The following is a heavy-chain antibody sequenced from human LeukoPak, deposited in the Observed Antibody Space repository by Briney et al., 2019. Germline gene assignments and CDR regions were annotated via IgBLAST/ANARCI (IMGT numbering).Heavy chain of an antibody. D-gene: IGHD3-10*01. Sequence: PSETLSLTCSVSGGSISSYYWSWIRQPPGKGLEWIGYIYYSGSTNYNPSLKSRVTISVDTSKNQFSLKLSSVTAADTAVYYCARVGTYGSGSYLSWLDYWGQGTLVTVSS. V-gene: IGHV4-59*01. CDR1: GGSISSYY. J-gene: IGHJ4*02. CDR3: ARVGTYGSGSYLSWLDY. CDR2: IYYSGST.